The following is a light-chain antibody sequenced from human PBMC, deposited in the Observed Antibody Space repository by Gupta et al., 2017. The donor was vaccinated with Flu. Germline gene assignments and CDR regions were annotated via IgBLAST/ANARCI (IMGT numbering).Light chain of an antibody. V-gene: IGKV1-39*01. CDR2: PAS. J-gene: IGKJ1*01. CDR3: QQSYSTAQT. Sequence: DIQMTQSPSSLSASVGDRITITCRASQSISTYLNWYQQRPGKAPKVLIYPASSLKNGVPSRVSGSGSGTDFTLTINSPQPEDFATYYCQQSYSTAQTFGQGTKVEVK. CDR1: QSISTY.